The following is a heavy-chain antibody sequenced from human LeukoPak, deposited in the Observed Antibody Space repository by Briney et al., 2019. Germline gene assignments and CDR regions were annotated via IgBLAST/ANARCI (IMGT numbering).Heavy chain of an antibody. J-gene: IGHJ4*02. Sequence: PGASLRLSCAAAGLTFSSYWMSWVRQAPGKGLKWVGNIKQDGREKYYVGSVKGRFTISRDNAKNSLYLQMNSLRAEDTAVYYCARDYYGSGSYYNRGFDYWGQGTLVTVSS. D-gene: IGHD3-10*01. V-gene: IGHV3-7*03. CDR3: ARDYYGSGSYYNRGFDY. CDR1: GLTFSSYW. CDR2: IKQDGREK.